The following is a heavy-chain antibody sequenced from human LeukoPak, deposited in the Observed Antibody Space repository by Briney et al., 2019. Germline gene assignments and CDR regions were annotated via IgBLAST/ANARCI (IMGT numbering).Heavy chain of an antibody. CDR3: ARSNWNSNSASDY. D-gene: IGHD1-7*01. CDR1: GFTFSSYS. CDR2: ISSSSSTI. V-gene: IGHV3-48*01. Sequence: GGSLRLSCAASGFTFSSYSMNWVRQAPGKGLEWVSYISSSSSTIYYADSVKGRFTISRDNAKNSLYLQMNSLRAEDTAVYYCARSNWNSNSASDYWGQGTLVTVSS. J-gene: IGHJ4*02.